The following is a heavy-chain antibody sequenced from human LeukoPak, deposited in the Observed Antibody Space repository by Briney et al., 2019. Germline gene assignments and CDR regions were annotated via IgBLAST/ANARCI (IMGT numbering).Heavy chain of an antibody. Sequence: ASVKVSCKASGYTFTSYGISWVRQAPGQGLEWMGWISAYNGNTNYAQKLPGRVTMTTDTSTSTAYMELRSLRSDDTAVYYCAREYYDFWSGYYLFGGWFDPWGQGTLVTVSS. D-gene: IGHD3-3*01. CDR2: ISAYNGNT. CDR3: AREYYDFWSGYYLFGGWFDP. V-gene: IGHV1-18*01. J-gene: IGHJ5*02. CDR1: GYTFTSYG.